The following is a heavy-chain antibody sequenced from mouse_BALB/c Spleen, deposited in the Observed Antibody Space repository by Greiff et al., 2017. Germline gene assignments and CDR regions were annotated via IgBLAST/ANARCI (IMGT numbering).Heavy chain of an antibody. Sequence: VQLLQSGAELVRPGRSVKVSCKASGYAFTNYLIEWVKQRPGQGLEWIAVINPGSGGTNYNETFKGKATLTTNKSSSTVYMQLSSLTSDDSAVYFCARGGYFAYWGQGTLVTVAA. CDR1: GYAFTNYL. D-gene: IGHD1-1*02. J-gene: IGHJ3*01. CDR3: ARGGYFAY. CDR2: INPGSGGT. V-gene: IGHV1-54*01.